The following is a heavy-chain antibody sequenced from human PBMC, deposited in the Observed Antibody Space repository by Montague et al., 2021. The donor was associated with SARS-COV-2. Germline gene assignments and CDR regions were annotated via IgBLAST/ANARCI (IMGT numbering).Heavy chain of an antibody. J-gene: IGHJ2*01. CDR1: GGSFSGYY. V-gene: IGHV4-34*01. Sequence: SETLSLTCAVYGGSFSGYYWSWIRQPPGKGLEWIWEMNLSGSTNYNPSLKSRVTISIDTSKNQFSLKLSSVTAADTAVYYCAGGSGWYKYWYFDLWGRGTLVTVSS. CDR3: AGGSGWYKYWYFDL. D-gene: IGHD6-19*01. CDR2: MNLSGST.